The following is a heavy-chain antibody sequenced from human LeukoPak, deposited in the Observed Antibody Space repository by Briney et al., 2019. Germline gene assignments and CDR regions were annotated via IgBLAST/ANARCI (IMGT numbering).Heavy chain of an antibody. V-gene: IGHV4-59*08. D-gene: IGHD1-26*01. CDR1: GGSMSSYY. J-gene: IGHJ4*01. CDR3: ARHWRGRSYLDS. CDR2: IYYSGST. Sequence: SETLSLTCTVSGGSMSSYYWNWIRQPPGKGLEGIGYIYYSGSTNYNPSLKSRVTISVDTSKNQFSMELNSVADADTDVYYSARHWRGRSYLDSWGHGTLVTVYS.